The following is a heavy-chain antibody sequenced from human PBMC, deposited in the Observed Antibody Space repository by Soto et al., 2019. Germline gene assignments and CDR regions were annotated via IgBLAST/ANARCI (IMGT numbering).Heavy chain of an antibody. CDR3: ARAEELWLVNYYYYKDV. CDR2: ISSNGGST. V-gene: IGHV3-64*01. J-gene: IGHJ6*03. CDR1: GFTFSSYA. Sequence: PGGSLRLSCAASGFTFSSYAMHWVRQAPGKGLEYVSAISSNGGSTYYANSVKGRFTISRDNSKNTLYLQMGSLRAEDMAVYYCARAEELWLVNYYYYKDVWGKGTTVTVSS. D-gene: IGHD5-18*01.